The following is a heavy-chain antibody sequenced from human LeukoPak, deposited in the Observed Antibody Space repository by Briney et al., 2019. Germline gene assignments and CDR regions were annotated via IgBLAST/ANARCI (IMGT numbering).Heavy chain of an antibody. CDR1: GYRFTSYW. CDR3: ARLPASHPYYYMDV. D-gene: IGHD2-15*01. Sequence: GESLKISCKGSGYRFTSYWIGWAPQMPGKGLEWMGIIYPVDSDTRYSPPFQGQVTISADKSISTAYLQWSSLKASDTAMYYCARLPASHPYYYMDVWGKGTTVTVSS. V-gene: IGHV5-51*01. J-gene: IGHJ6*03. CDR2: IYPVDSDT.